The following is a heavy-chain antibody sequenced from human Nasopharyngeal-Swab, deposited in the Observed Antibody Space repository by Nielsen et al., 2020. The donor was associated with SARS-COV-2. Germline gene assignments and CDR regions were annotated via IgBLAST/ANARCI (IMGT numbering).Heavy chain of an antibody. V-gene: IGHV4-59*08. Sequence: GSLRLSCTVSGGSISSYYWSWIRQPPGKGLEWIGYMYYSGSTKYNPSLKSRVTISVDTSKNQFSLKLTSVTAADTAVYYCARIGRFFDWLSGYYGMDVWGHGTTVTVSS. CDR1: GGSISSYY. CDR3: ARIGRFFDWLSGYYGMDV. D-gene: IGHD3-9*01. J-gene: IGHJ6*02. CDR2: MYYSGST.